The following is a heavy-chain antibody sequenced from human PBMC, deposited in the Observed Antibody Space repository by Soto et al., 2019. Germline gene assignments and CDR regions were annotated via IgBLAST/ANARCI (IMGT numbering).Heavy chain of an antibody. CDR1: GFTFSDYY. D-gene: IGHD2-8*01. CDR3: SRYMLTTGVRYSDF. J-gene: IGHJ4*02. CDR2: VRKKANGYTT. V-gene: IGHV3-72*01. Sequence: EVQLVESGGNLVQPGGSLRLSCAASGFTFSDYYMDWIRQAPGKGLEWVGRVRKKANGYTTEYAASVKGRFTISRDDSENSLYLQMNNLKAEDTAVYYCSRYMLTTGVRYSDFWGEGTLVTVST.